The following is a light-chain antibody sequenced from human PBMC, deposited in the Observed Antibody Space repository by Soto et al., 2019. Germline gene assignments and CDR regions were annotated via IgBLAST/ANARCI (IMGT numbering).Light chain of an antibody. CDR3: QQSYSTPLT. V-gene: IGKV1-39*01. Sequence: DIQMTQSPSSLSASVGDRVTITCRASQSISSYLNWYQQKPGKAPKLLIYAASSLQSVVPSTFSGSGSGTDFTLNISSLQPEDIATYYCQQSYSTPLTFGGGTKVEIK. J-gene: IGKJ4*01. CDR2: AAS. CDR1: QSISSY.